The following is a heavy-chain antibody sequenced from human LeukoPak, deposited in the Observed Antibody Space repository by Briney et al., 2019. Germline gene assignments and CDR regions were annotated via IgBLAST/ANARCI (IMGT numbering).Heavy chain of an antibody. J-gene: IGHJ4*02. Sequence: GGSLGLSCAASGFTFSSYAMSWVRQAPGKGLEWVSAISGSGGSTYYADSVKGRFTISRDNSKNTLYLQMNSLRAEDTAVYYCAEDYYETWWGNFFDYWGQGTLVTVSS. D-gene: IGHD3-22*01. CDR1: GFTFSSYA. CDR2: ISGSGGST. CDR3: AEDYYETWWGNFFDY. V-gene: IGHV3-23*01.